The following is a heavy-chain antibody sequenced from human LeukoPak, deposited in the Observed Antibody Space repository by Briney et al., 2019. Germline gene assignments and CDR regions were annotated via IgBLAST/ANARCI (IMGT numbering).Heavy chain of an antibody. CDR1: GGSISSSGYF. J-gene: IGHJ3*02. Sequence: SETLSLTCAVSGGSISSSGYFWSWVRQPPGKGLEWIGYFHYSGSTYYHPSLKSRVTISVDRSKNQFSLGLTSVTAADMAVYYCARTSDFGAFDIWGQGTTVTVSS. CDR3: ARTSDFGAFDI. D-gene: IGHD4/OR15-4a*01. V-gene: IGHV4-30-2*01. CDR2: FHYSGST.